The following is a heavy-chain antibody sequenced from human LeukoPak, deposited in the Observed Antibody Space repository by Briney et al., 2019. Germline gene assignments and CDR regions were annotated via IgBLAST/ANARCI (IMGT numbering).Heavy chain of an antibody. CDR1: GFTFSDYA. V-gene: IGHV3-21*01. CDR3: ARDVTTWPYYYYMDV. D-gene: IGHD1-14*01. Sequence: KPGGSLRLSCAASGFTFSDYAMNWVRQAPGKGLEWVSSMSSSSSYIYYADSVKGRFTISRDNAKNSLYLQMNSLRAEDTAVYYCARDVTTWPYYYYMDVWGKGTTVTVSS. J-gene: IGHJ6*03. CDR2: MSSSSSYI.